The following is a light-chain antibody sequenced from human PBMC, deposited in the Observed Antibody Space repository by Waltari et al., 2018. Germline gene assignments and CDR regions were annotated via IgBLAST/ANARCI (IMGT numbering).Light chain of an antibody. Sequence: EIVLTQSPATLSLSPGGRATLSCRASQSISSNVAWYQQKPGQAPRLLIYDVSNRAAGIPDRFIGSGSGTDFTLTISSLEPEDFAVYYCQHRGNFFTFGPGTKVDIK. J-gene: IGKJ3*01. CDR2: DVS. CDR3: QHRGNFFT. CDR1: QSISSN. V-gene: IGKV3-11*01.